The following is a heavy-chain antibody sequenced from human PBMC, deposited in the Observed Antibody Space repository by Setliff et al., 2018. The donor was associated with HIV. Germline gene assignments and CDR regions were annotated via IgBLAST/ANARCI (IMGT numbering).Heavy chain of an antibody. D-gene: IGHD4-17*01. Sequence: ASVKVSCKASGYSFSNYAINWVRQAPGQGLEWMGWINANSGSPTYAQAFTGRFLFSVDTVVATAYLQINNLKTEDTAVYYCARGLYGDYGGDLNWLDPWGHGTRVTVSS. CDR1: GYSFSNYA. V-gene: IGHV7-4-1*02. CDR2: INANSGSP. J-gene: IGHJ5*02. CDR3: ARGLYGDYGGDLNWLDP.